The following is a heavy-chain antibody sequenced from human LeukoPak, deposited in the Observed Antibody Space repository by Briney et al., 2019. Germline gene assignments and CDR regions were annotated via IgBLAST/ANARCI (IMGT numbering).Heavy chain of an antibody. CDR2: INHSGST. J-gene: IGHJ5*02. CDR3: ARTQWLVRNWFDP. V-gene: IGHV4-34*01. Sequence: PSETLSLTCAVYGGSFSGYYWSWIRQPPGKGLEWIGEINHSGSTNYNPSLKSRVTISVDTSKNQFSPKLSSVTAADTAVYYCARTQWLVRNWFDPWGQGTLVTVSS. D-gene: IGHD6-19*01. CDR1: GGSFSGYY.